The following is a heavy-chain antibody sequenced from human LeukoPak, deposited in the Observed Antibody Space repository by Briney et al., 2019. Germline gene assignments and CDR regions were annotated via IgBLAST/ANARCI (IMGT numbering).Heavy chain of an antibody. D-gene: IGHD5-12*01. V-gene: IGHV1-18*01. CDR3: ARDEVSGYSGYDYVLDY. CDR1: GYTFTSYG. CDR2: ISAYNGNT. J-gene: IGHJ4*02. Sequence: GASVKVSCKASGYTFTSYGISWVRQAPGQGLEWMGWISAYNGNTNYAQKLQGRVTMTTDTSTSTVYMELRSLRSDDTAVYYCARDEVSGYSGYDYVLDYWGQGTLVTVSS.